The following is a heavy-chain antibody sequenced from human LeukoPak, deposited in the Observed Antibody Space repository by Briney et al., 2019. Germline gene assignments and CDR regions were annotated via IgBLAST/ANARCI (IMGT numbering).Heavy chain of an antibody. CDR1: GASISNSAYY. D-gene: IGHD3-3*01. J-gene: IGHJ5*02. CDR2: VHYSGST. V-gene: IGHV4-39*01. CDR3: ARLFFVIDT. Sequence: PSETLSLTCTVSGASISNSAYYWLWIRQPPEEGLECIGTVHYSGSTFYNPSLKSRVNISVDTSKNQFSLQLSSVTAADTAVYYCARLFFVIDTWGQGTLVTVSS.